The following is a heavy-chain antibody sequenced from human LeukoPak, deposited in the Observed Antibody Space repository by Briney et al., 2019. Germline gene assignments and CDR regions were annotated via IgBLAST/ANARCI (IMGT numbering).Heavy chain of an antibody. CDR3: ARGHYGDYVLDY. CDR2: ISSSSSYT. CDR1: GFTFSSYI. Sequence: QTGGSLRLSCAASGFTFSSYIMNWVRQAPGKGLEWVSSISSSSSYTHYADSVKGRFTISRDNAKNSLFRQMSSLRAEDTAVYYCARGHYGDYVLDYWGQGTLVTVTS. J-gene: IGHJ4*02. V-gene: IGHV3-21*01. D-gene: IGHD4-17*01.